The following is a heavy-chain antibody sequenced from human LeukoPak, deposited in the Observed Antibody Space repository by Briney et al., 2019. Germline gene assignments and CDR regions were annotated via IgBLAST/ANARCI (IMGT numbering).Heavy chain of an antibody. J-gene: IGHJ6*03. CDR3: AKDSGYGSGSYRIPYYYYYYMDV. V-gene: IGHV3-23*01. CDR1: GFTFSSYG. D-gene: IGHD3-10*01. CDR2: ISGSGGST. Sequence: PAGSLRLSCAASGFTFSSYGMSWVRQAPGKGLEWVSAISGSGGSTYYADSVKGRFTISRDNSKTTLYLQMNSLRAEDTAVYYCAKDSGYGSGSYRIPYYYYYYMDVWGKETTVTISS.